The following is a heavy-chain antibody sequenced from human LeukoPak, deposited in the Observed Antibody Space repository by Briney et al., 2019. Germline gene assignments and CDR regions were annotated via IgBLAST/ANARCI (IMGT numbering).Heavy chain of an antibody. D-gene: IGHD3-22*01. CDR1: GFTFSSYA. CDR3: AKDLGRYYYDSSGSPC. V-gene: IGHV3-23*01. Sequence: GSLRLSCAASGFTFSSYAMSWVRQAPGKGLEWVSAISGSGGSTYYADSVKGRFAISRDNSKNTLYLQMNSLRAEDTAVYYCAKDLGRYYYDSSGSPCWGQGTLVTVSS. CDR2: ISGSGGST. J-gene: IGHJ4*02.